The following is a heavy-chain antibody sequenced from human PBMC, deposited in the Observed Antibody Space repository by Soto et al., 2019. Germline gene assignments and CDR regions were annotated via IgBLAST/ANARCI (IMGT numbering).Heavy chain of an antibody. D-gene: IGHD6-19*01. CDR3: ASLNIGSGWGRWYYGMDV. CDR1: GYTFTSYG. J-gene: IGHJ6*02. V-gene: IGHV1-18*01. Sequence: ASVKVSCKASGYTFTSYGISWVRQAPGQGLEWMGWISAYNGNTNYAQKLQGRVTMTTDTSTSTAYMELRSLRSDEPAVYYWASLNIGSGWGRWYYGMDVWGQGTTVTVS. CDR2: ISAYNGNT.